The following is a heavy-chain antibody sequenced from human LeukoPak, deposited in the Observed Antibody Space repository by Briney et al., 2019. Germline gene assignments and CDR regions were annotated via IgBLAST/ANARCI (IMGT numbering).Heavy chain of an antibody. V-gene: IGHV3-21*01. CDR3: ARNAPAGIAAAAHFDY. J-gene: IGHJ4*02. D-gene: IGHD6-13*01. CDR1: GFTFSSYG. Sequence: GGSLRLSCAASGFTFSSYGMHWVCQAPGKGLEWVSSISSSSSYIYYADSVKGRFTISRDNAKNSLYLQMNSLRAEDTAVYYCARNAPAGIAAAAHFDYWGQGTLVTVSS. CDR2: ISSSSSYI.